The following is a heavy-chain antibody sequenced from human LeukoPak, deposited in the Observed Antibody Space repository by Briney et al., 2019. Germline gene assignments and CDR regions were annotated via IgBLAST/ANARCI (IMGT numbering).Heavy chain of an antibody. CDR1: GFNFNNHA. D-gene: IGHD6-6*01. V-gene: IGHV3-30*04. Sequence: PGGSLRLSCAASGFNFNNHALHWVRQATGKGLEWVTLISYDGTKKYYADSVKGRFTVSRDKSSNTVQLQMNSLRPEDTGLYYCAREAEFSSSPTFDSWGQGVLVTVPS. J-gene: IGHJ4*02. CDR2: ISYDGTKK. CDR3: AREAEFSSSPTFDS.